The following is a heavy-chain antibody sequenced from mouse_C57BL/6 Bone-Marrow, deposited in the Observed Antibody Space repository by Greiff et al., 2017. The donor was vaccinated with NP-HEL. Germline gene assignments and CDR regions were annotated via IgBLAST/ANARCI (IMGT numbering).Heavy chain of an antibody. D-gene: IGHD1-1*01. J-gene: IGHJ3*01. CDR2: IWTGGGT. Sequence: QVQLQQSGPGLVAPSQSLSITCTVSGFSLTSYAISWVRQPPGKGLEWLGVIWTGGGTNYNSALKSRLSISKDNSKSQVFLKMNSLQTDDTARYYCARESYYYGSAAWFAYWGQGTLVTVSA. CDR1: GFSLTSYA. V-gene: IGHV2-9-1*01. CDR3: ARESYYYGSAAWFAY.